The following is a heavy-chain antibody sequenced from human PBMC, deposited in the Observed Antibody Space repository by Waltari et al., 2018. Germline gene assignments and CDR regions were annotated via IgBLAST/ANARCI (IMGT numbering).Heavy chain of an antibody. J-gene: IGHJ6*03. CDR3: AKGIIKGSSYYDSYMDV. D-gene: IGHD2-15*01. Sequence: QVQLVESGGGVVQPGRSLRLSCAASGFTFSSYGMHWVRQAPGKGLEWVAVIWYDGSNKYYADSVKGRFTISRDNSKNTLYLQMNSLRAEDTAMYYGAKGIIKGSSYYDSYMDVWGKGTTVTVSS. CDR1: GFTFSSYG. V-gene: IGHV3-30*18. CDR2: IWYDGSNK.